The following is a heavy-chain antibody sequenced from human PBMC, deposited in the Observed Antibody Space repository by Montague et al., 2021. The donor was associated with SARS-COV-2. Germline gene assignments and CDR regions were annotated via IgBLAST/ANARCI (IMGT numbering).Heavy chain of an antibody. J-gene: IGHJ4*02. CDR2: VKQDGSEK. Sequence: SLRLSCAASGFTFRGFWMSWVRQAPGKGLKWVANVKQDGSEKYYLDSVEGRFTISRDNAKNSLFLQMNSLRGDDTAVYYCVRALGSGDFDFWGQGTLVSVSS. D-gene: IGHD2-21*01. V-gene: IGHV3-7*03. CDR1: GFTFRGFW. CDR3: VRALGSGDFDF.